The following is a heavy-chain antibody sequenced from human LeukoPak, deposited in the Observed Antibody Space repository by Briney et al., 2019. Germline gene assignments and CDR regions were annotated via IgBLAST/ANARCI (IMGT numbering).Heavy chain of an antibody. V-gene: IGHV3-7*01. Sequence: GGSLRLSCAASGFSFTTSWMSWVRQAPGKGLEWVASIEQDGSEKYYVDSVKGRFTISRDNAKNSLFLQMNSLRAEDTAVYYCAKGNTSLAPGGQGALVTVSS. CDR2: IEQDGSEK. CDR3: AKGNTSLAP. D-gene: IGHD5-18*01. J-gene: IGHJ4*02. CDR1: GFSFTTSW.